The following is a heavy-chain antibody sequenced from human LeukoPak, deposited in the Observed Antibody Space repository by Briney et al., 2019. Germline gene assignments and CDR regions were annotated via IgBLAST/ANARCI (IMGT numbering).Heavy chain of an antibody. CDR1: GGTFSSYA. CDR3: ARSRFGESYYYYYYMDV. Sequence: ASVKVSCKASGGTFSSYAISWVRQAPGQGLEWMGGIIPIFGTANYAQKFQGRVTITADESTSTAYMELSSLRSEDTAVYYCARSRFGESYYYYYYMDVWGKGTTVTISS. CDR2: IIPIFGTA. D-gene: IGHD3-10*01. J-gene: IGHJ6*03. V-gene: IGHV1-69*13.